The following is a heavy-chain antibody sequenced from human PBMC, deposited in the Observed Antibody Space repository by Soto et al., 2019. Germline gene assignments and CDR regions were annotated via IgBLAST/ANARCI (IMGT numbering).Heavy chain of an antibody. CDR1: GFIFSDHY. J-gene: IGHJ5*02. CDR2: TRNKANSYTT. Sequence: EVQLVESGGGLVQPGGSLRLSCEASGFIFSDHYMDWVRQAPGKGLEWVGRTRNKANSYTTEYAASVKGRFTISRDDSXNSVFLQMNSLKIEDTAVYYCARGGLSSGWRAFDHWGQGTLVTVSS. V-gene: IGHV3-72*01. D-gene: IGHD6-19*01. CDR3: ARGGLSSGWRAFDH.